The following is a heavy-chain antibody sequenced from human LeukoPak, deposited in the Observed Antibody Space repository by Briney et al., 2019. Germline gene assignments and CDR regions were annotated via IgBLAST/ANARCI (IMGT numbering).Heavy chain of an antibody. D-gene: IGHD3-22*01. J-gene: IGHJ4*02. CDR1: GFTFSSYE. Sequence: PGGSLRLSCAASGFTFSSYEMNWVRQAPGKGLEWVSVIYSGGSTYYADSVKGRFTISRDNSKNTLYLQMNSLRAEDTAVYYCARGSLRGGSSGYPLYYFDYWGQGTLVTVSS. CDR2: IYSGGST. V-gene: IGHV3-66*02. CDR3: ARGSLRGGSSGYPLYYFDY.